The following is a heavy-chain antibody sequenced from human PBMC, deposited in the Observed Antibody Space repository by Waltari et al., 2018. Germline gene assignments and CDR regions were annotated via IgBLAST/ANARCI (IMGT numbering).Heavy chain of an antibody. CDR2: IMTDGSEE. Sequence: EVQLVESGGGLVQPGGSLRLSCAASGFTHSSYWMSWVRQAPGKGLEWVANIMTDGSEEYYVDSVRGRFTISRDNAKNSLFLQMNSLRPEDTAVYYCARDQWFAFDIWGQGTMVTVSS. J-gene: IGHJ3*02. CDR1: GFTHSSYW. V-gene: IGHV3-7*01. CDR3: ARDQWFAFDI. D-gene: IGHD3-22*01.